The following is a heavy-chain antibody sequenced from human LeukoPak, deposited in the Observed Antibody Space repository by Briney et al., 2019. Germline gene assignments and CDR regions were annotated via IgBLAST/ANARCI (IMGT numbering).Heavy chain of an antibody. J-gene: IGHJ4*02. Sequence: PSETLSLTCTVSGGSISSYYWSWLRQPPGKGLEWIGYIYYSGSPNYNPSLKSRVTISIDTSKNQFSLKLSSVTAADTAVYYCARHGGSYSFDYWGQGTLVTVSS. CDR2: IYYSGSP. D-gene: IGHD1-26*01. CDR1: GGSISSYY. V-gene: IGHV4-59*08. CDR3: ARHGGSYSFDY.